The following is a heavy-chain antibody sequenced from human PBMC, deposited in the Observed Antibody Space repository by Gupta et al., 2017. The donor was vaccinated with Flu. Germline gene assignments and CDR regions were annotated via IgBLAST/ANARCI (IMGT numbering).Heavy chain of an antibody. D-gene: IGHD1-1*01. V-gene: IGHV3-66*02. J-gene: IGHJ4*02. Sequence: EVQLVESGGGLVQPGGSLTVSCASSEFILRSNSMSWVRQAPGKGVEWVSVIYSGGSTYYADSVKGRLNIYRDNSKNTVYLQMNSLKPEDTGLYSCYTGTTPDGTEYWGRGTQVTVSS. CDR3: YTGTTPDGTEY. CDR1: EFILRSNS. CDR2: IYSGGST.